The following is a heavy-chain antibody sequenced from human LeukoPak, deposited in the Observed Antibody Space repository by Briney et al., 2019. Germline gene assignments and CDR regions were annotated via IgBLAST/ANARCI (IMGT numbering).Heavy chain of an antibody. J-gene: IGHJ4*02. CDR1: GFTFSSST. V-gene: IGHV3-23*01. CDR2: ISGSGGST. CDR3: AKGSGWYN. Sequence: HPGGSLRLSCAASGFTFSSSTMTWVRQAPGKGLEWVSGISGSGGSTYYAESVKGRFTISRDNSKSTLYLQMNSLRAEDTAIYYCAKGSGWYNWGQGTLVTVSS. D-gene: IGHD6-19*01.